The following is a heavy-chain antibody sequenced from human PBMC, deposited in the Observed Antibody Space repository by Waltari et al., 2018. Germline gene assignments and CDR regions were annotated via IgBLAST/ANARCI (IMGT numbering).Heavy chain of an antibody. CDR1: GFTLGSYT. CDR3: TRDLYGSGGDWFDP. CDR2: ISSSSTYI. Sequence: EVQLVESGGGLVKPGRSRRLSCAASGFTLGSYTMNWVRQSPGKGLDWVSSISSSSTYISYADSVKGRFTISRDDAENSLYLQMDSLRAEDTAVYYCTRDLYGSGGDWFDPWGQGTLVTVSS. D-gene: IGHD3-10*01. J-gene: IGHJ5*02. V-gene: IGHV3-21*01.